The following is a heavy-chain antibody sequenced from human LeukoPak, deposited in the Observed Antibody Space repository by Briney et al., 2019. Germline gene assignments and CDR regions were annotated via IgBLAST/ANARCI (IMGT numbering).Heavy chain of an antibody. CDR3: ARQLRRYYYDTSGYND. V-gene: IGHV3-11*04. CDR1: GFIFSDYY. J-gene: IGHJ4*02. Sequence: GGSLRLSCAASGFIFSDYYLIWIRQAPGKGLEWISYISSSGRTIYYADSVKGRFTISRDNAKNSLYLQMNSLRAEDSAVYYCARQLRRYYYDTSGYNDWGQGTLVTVSS. CDR2: ISSSGRTI. D-gene: IGHD3-22*01.